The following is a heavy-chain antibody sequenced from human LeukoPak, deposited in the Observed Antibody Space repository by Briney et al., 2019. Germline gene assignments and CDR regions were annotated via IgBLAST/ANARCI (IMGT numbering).Heavy chain of an antibody. D-gene: IGHD2-2*01. CDR3: ARTRLGYCSSTSCYVFDY. V-gene: IGHV4-34*01. CDR2: INHSGST. J-gene: IGHJ4*02. Sequence: SETLSLTCAVYGGSFSGYYWSWIRQPPGKGLEWIGEINHSGSTNYNPSLKSRVTISVDTSKNQFSLKLSSVTAADTAVYYCARTRLGYCSSTSCYVFDYWGQGTLVIVSS. CDR1: GGSFSGYY.